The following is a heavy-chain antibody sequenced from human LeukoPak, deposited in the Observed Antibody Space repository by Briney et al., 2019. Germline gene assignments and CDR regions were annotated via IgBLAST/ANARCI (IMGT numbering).Heavy chain of an antibody. V-gene: IGHV4-39*01. Sequence: PSETLSLTCTVSGGSFASNDYYWGWIRQPPGKGLEWIGGIYYSGSTYYNPSLKSRVTISVDTSKNQFSLKLSSVTAADTAVYYCARCIGYFDYWGQGTLVTVSS. CDR3: ARCIGYFDY. D-gene: IGHD2-15*01. J-gene: IGHJ4*02. CDR1: GGSFASNDYY. CDR2: IYYSGST.